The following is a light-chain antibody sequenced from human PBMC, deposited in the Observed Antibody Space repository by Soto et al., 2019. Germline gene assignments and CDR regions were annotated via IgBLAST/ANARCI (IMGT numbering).Light chain of an antibody. V-gene: IGLV1-40*01. J-gene: IGLJ1*01. CDR3: QSYDSSLSSYV. CDR1: SSNIGAGYD. CDR2: SNS. Sequence: VLTQPPSVSGAPGQRVTISCTESSSNIGAGYDVHWYQQLPGTAPKLLIYSNSNRPSGVPDRFSGSKSGSSASLAITGLQDEDEADYYCQSYDSSLSSYVFGSGTKVTVL.